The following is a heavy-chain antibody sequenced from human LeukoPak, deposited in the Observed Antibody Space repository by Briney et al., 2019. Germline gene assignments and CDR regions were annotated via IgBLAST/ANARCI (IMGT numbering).Heavy chain of an antibody. D-gene: IGHD1-26*01. J-gene: IGHJ5*02. Sequence: GALRLSCAASGFTFSSHGMYWVRQAPGKGLEWVAVIWYDGSNKYYGDSVRGRFTISRDNSKNMLYLEMNSLRGEDTAVYYCARSVGATTDWFDPWGQGTQVIVSS. CDR2: IWYDGSNK. CDR3: ARSVGATTDWFDP. CDR1: GFTFSSHG. V-gene: IGHV3-33*01.